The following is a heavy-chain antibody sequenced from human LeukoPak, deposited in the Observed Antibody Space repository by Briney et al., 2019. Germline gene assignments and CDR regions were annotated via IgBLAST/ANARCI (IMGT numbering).Heavy chain of an antibody. V-gene: IGHV3-74*01. Sequence: PGGSLRLSCVASGFTFSNYWMYWVRQAPGKGLLWVSRINTDGSTTSYADSVKGRFTISRDNAKNTLYLQMNSLRAEDTAVYYCARDSGTYYYYYMDVWGKGTTVTVSS. CDR3: ARDSGTYYYYYMDV. D-gene: IGHD1-26*01. CDR2: INTDGSTT. CDR1: GFTFSNYW. J-gene: IGHJ6*03.